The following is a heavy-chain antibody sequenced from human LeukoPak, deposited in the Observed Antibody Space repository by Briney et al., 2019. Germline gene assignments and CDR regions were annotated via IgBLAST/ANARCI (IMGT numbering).Heavy chain of an antibody. CDR3: ARISAAGIYWYFDL. D-gene: IGHD6-13*01. CDR2: IYYSGST. V-gene: IGHV4-31*03. CDR1: GGSISSGGYY. Sequence: SGTLSLTCTVSGGSISSGGYYWSWIRQHPGKGLEWIGYIYYSGSTYYNPSLKSRVTISVDTSKNQFSLKLSSVTAADTAVYYCARISAAGIYWYFDLWDRGTLVTVSS. J-gene: IGHJ2*01.